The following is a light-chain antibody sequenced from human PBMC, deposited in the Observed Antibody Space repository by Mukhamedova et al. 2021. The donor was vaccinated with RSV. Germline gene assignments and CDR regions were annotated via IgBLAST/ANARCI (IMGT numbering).Light chain of an antibody. CDR2: GAS. CDR3: QEFNYYPT. Sequence: WYQRRVHGKAPQLLIYGASSLQSGVPSRFSGSGSGTHFTLTINNVQPEDFATYYCQEFNYYPTFGPGTKVDI. V-gene: IGKV1D-13*01. J-gene: IGKJ3*01.